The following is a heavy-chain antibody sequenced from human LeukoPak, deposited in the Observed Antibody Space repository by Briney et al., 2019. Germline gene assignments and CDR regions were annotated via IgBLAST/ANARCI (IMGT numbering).Heavy chain of an antibody. CDR3: ARVGYYDFWSGRLDYFDY. D-gene: IGHD3-3*01. Sequence: GASVKVSCKASGYTFTSYGISWVRQAPGQGLEWMGWISAYNGNTNYAPKLQGRVTMTTDKSTSTAYMELRSLRSDDTAVYYCARVGYYDFWSGRLDYFDYWGQGTLVTVSS. J-gene: IGHJ4*02. CDR2: ISAYNGNT. CDR1: GYTFTSYG. V-gene: IGHV1-18*01.